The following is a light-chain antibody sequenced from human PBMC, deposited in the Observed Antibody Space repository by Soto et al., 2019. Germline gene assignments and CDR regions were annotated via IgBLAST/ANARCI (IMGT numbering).Light chain of an antibody. CDR2: RNN. V-gene: IGLV1-47*01. Sequence: QSVLTQPPSASGTPGQRVTISCSGSSSSIASNYVYWYQQFPGSAPKLLIYRNNERPSGVSNRFSGSKSGNTASLTISGLQAEDEADYYCCTYAGSRHWLFGGGTKLTVL. CDR1: SSSIASNY. CDR3: CTYAGSRHWL. J-gene: IGLJ3*02.